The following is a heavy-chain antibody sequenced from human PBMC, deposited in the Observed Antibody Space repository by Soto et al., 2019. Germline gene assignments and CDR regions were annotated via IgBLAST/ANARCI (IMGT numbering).Heavy chain of an antibody. D-gene: IGHD3-10*01. CDR2: IYPGDSDT. J-gene: IGHJ6*02. Sequence: PGESLKISCKGSGYSFTSYWIGWVRQMPGKGLEWMGIIYPGDSDTRYSPSFQGQVTISADKSISTAYLQWSSLKASDTAMYYCARHPVYGSGSYYNVQNYYYYGMDVWGQGTTVTVSS. CDR3: ARHPVYGSGSYYNVQNYYYYGMDV. V-gene: IGHV5-51*01. CDR1: GYSFTSYW.